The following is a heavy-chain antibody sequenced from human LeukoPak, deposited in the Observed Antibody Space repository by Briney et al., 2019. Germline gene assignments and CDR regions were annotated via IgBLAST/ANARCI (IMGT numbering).Heavy chain of an antibody. J-gene: IGHJ4*02. CDR1: GGSINHTNY. CDR2: ISLRGAT. D-gene: IGHD2-15*01. CDR3: AREGGGTGYFVH. Sequence: SETLSLACVVSGGSINHTNYWTWIRQPPGRGLEWIGEISLRGATKYNPSLANRLTLSLDTPANRFYLHLTSATAADTAVYYCAREGGGTGYFVHWGQGTLVTVSS. V-gene: IGHV4-4*02.